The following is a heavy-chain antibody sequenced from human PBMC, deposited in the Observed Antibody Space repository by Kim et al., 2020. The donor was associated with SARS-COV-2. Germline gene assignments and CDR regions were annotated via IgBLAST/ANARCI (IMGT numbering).Heavy chain of an antibody. J-gene: IGHJ2*01. V-gene: IGHV4-39*01. D-gene: IGHD6-13*01. Sequence: SETLSLTCTVSGGSISSSSYYWGWIRQPPGKGLEWIGSIYYSGSTYYNPSLKSRVTISVDTSKNQFSLKLSSVTAADTAVYYCAITLHSSSYWYFDLWGRGTLVTVSS. CDR3: AITLHSSSYWYFDL. CDR1: GGSISSSSYY. CDR2: IYYSGST.